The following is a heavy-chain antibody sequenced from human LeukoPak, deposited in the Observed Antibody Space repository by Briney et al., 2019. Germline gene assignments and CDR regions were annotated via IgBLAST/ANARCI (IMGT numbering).Heavy chain of an antibody. V-gene: IGHV1-3*03. D-gene: IGHD3-16*02. CDR2: INAGNGNT. CDR3: ARGRFFGSYLIFDD. CDR1: GYTFTSYA. J-gene: IGHJ4*02. Sequence: ASLKVSCKASGYTFTSYAMHWVRQAPGQRLEWMGWINAGNGNTKYSQEFQGRVTITRDTSASTAYMELSSLRSEDMAVYYCARGRFFGSYLIFDDWGQGTMVTVSS.